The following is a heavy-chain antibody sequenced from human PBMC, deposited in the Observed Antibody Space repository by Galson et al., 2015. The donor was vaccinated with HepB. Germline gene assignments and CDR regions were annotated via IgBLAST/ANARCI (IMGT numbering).Heavy chain of an antibody. CDR3: ARDTGIGIVGALDAFDI. D-gene: IGHD1-26*01. CDR1: GFTFSSYS. V-gene: IGHV3-48*04. Sequence: SLRLSCAASGFTFSSYSMNWVRQAPGKGLEWVSYISSSSSTIYYADSVKGRFTISRDNAKNSLYLQMNSLRAEDTAVYYCARDTGIGIVGALDAFDIWGQGTMVTVSS. J-gene: IGHJ3*02. CDR2: ISSSSSTI.